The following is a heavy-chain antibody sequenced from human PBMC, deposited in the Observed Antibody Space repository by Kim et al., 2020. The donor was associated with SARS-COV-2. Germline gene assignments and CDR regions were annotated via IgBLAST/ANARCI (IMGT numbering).Heavy chain of an antibody. J-gene: IGHJ6*02. V-gene: IGHV3-49*03. CDR1: GFTFGDYA. D-gene: IGHD3-3*01. CDR3: TRVWRYDFWSGYYTGYYYYGMDV. Sequence: GGSLRLSCTASGFTFGDYAMSWFRQAPGKGLEWVGFIRSKAYGGTTEYAASVKGRFTISRDDSKSIAYLQMNSLKTEDTAVYYCTRVWRYDFWSGYYTGYYYYGMDVWGQGTTVTVSS. CDR2: IRSKAYGGTT.